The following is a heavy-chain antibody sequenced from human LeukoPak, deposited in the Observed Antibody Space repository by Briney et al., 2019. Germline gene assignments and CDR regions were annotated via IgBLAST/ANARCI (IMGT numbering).Heavy chain of an antibody. J-gene: IGHJ4*02. D-gene: IGHD6-13*01. Sequence: SETLSLTCTVSGGSISSSSYYWGWIRQPPGKGLEWIGSIYYSGSTYYNPSLKSRVTISVDTSKNQFSLKLSSVTAADTAVYYCARVGSSSWSYYFDYWGQGTLVTVSS. CDR3: ARVGSSSWSYYFDY. CDR2: IYYSGST. V-gene: IGHV4-39*07. CDR1: GGSISSSSYY.